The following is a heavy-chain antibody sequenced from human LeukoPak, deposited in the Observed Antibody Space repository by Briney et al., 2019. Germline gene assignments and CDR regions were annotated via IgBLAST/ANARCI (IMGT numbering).Heavy chain of an antibody. Sequence: PSETLSLTCTVSGGSISSYYWSWIRQPPGKGLEWIGYIYNSGSINYNPSLKSRVTTSVDTSKNQFSLKLTSVTAADTAVYYCARQNPAVEGQGLDHWGQGALVTASS. V-gene: IGHV4-59*08. CDR2: IYNSGSI. CDR1: GGSISSYY. D-gene: IGHD6-13*01. CDR3: ARQNPAVEGQGLDH. J-gene: IGHJ4*02.